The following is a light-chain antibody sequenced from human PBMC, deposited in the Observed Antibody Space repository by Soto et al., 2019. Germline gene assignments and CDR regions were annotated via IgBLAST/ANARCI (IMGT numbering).Light chain of an antibody. CDR2: AAS. J-gene: IGKJ1*01. CDR3: LQNYNFPWT. Sequence: AILLTQSPSSLSASVGDSISITCRASQGIGTDLGWYQQKPGKAPKLLIDAASKLHTGVPSNFSGSRSGTDFTLTISNLQPDDFATYYCLQNYNFPWTFGQGTKVEIK. V-gene: IGKV1-6*01. CDR1: QGIGTD.